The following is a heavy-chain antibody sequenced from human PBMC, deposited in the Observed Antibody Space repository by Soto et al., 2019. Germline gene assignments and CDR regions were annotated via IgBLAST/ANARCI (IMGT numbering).Heavy chain of an antibody. Sequence: VQLLESGGGLVQPGGSLRLSCAASGFTFSSYAMSWVRQAPGKGLEWVSAISGSGGSTYYADSVKGRFTISRDNSKNTLYLQMNNLRAEDTAVYYCAKGGTIFGKAYGMDVWGQGTTVTVSS. J-gene: IGHJ6*02. CDR2: ISGSGGST. CDR1: GFTFSSYA. V-gene: IGHV3-23*01. D-gene: IGHD3-3*01. CDR3: AKGGTIFGKAYGMDV.